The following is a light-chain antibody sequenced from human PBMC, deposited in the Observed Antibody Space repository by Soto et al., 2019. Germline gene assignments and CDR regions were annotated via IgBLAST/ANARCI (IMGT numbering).Light chain of an antibody. Sequence: DIQMTQSPSSLSASVGDRVTITFQASQDISSYLNWYHQKPGKAPRLLIYDASNLETGVPSRFSGSGSGTYFTLTINNLQPEDIVTYFCQQYDSLPTFGQGTRLEI. J-gene: IGKJ5*01. V-gene: IGKV1-33*01. CDR2: DAS. CDR1: QDISSY. CDR3: QQYDSLPT.